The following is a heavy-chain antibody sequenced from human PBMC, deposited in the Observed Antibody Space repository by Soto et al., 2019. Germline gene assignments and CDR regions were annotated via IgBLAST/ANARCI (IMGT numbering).Heavy chain of an antibody. V-gene: IGHV3-11*01. Sequence: GGSLRLSCAASGFTFSDYYMSWIRQAPGKGLEWVSYISSSGSTIYYADSVKGRFTISRDNAKNSLYLQMNSLRAEDTAVYYCARGPHCSGGSCYSVASTHAFDYWGQGTLVTVSS. CDR1: GFTFSDYY. CDR2: ISSSGSTI. D-gene: IGHD2-15*01. J-gene: IGHJ4*02. CDR3: ARGPHCSGGSCYSVASTHAFDY.